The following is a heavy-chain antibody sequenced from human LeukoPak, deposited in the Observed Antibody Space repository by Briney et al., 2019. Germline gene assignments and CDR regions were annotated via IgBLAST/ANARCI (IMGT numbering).Heavy chain of an antibody. D-gene: IGHD2-8*01. J-gene: IGHJ5*01. CDR1: GFTFSSFE. CDR3: ARHNGWFDY. V-gene: IGHV3-48*03. Sequence: VGSLTLSSAASGFTFSSFEMDWVRQAPGKGLEWVSYISSSGSTIHYADSVKGRFTISRDNAMNSLFLQMNSLRVDDTAVYYCARHNGWFDYWGVGTVVTVSS. CDR2: ISSSGSTI.